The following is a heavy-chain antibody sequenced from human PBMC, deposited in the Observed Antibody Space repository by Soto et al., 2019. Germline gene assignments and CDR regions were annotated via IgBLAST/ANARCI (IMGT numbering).Heavy chain of an antibody. CDR3: ARVRRGPIVVVPAAVDY. CDR1: GYTFTSYG. D-gene: IGHD2-2*01. V-gene: IGHV1-18*01. J-gene: IGHJ4*02. Sequence: QVQLVQSGAEVKKPGASVKVSCKASGYTFTSYGISWVRQAPGQGLEWMGWISAYNGNTNYAQKLQGRVTMTTDTSTRTAYMELRSLRSDDTAVYYCARVRRGPIVVVPAAVDYWGQGTLVTVSS. CDR2: ISAYNGNT.